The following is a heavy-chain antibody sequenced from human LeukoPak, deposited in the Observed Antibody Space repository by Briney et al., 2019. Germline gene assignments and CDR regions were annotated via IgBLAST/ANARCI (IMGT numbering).Heavy chain of an antibody. CDR1: GFIVSRKY. CDR2: IHDGDGT. V-gene: IGHV3-53*01. J-gene: IGHJ4*02. Sequence: GGSLRLSCAASGFIVSRKYMSWDRQAPGKGLEWLSVIHDGDGTYYADSVKARFTISRDNSKNTLHLQMNSLRAEDTAVYYCARLATSTGSYVDYWGQGTLVTVSS. D-gene: IGHD1-26*01. CDR3: ARLATSTGSYVDY.